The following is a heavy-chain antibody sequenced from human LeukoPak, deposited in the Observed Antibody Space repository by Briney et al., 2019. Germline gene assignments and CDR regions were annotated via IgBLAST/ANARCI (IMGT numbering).Heavy chain of an antibody. CDR1: GGSISSYY. CDR3: ARVRRTATTYYYYGMDV. D-gene: IGHD5-12*01. J-gene: IGHJ6*02. CDR2: IYYSGST. V-gene: IGHV4-59*08. Sequence: PSETLSLTCTVSGGSISSYYWSWIRQPPGKGLEWIGYIYYSGSTNYNPSLKSRVTISVDTSKNQFSLKLSSVTAADTAVYYCARVRRTATTYYYYGMDVWGQGTTVTVSS.